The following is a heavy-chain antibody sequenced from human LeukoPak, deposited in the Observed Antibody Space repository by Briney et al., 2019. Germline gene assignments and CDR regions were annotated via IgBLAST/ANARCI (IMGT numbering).Heavy chain of an antibody. CDR1: GGSFSSGAYY. CDR2: IHYSGSP. Sequence: SETLSLTCTVSGGSFSSGAYYWSWIRQLPGKGLEWIGYIHYSGSPYYNPSLKSRVSISGDTSKNQYSLTLSSVTVADTAVYYCARDSGDDSRGFYYGGFDPWGQGILVTVSS. J-gene: IGHJ5*02. D-gene: IGHD3-22*01. V-gene: IGHV4-31*03. CDR3: ARDSGDDSRGFYYGGFDP.